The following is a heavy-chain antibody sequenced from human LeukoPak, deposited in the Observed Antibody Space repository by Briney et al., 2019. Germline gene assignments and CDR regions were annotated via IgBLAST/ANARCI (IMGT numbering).Heavy chain of an antibody. V-gene: IGHV1-69*01. CDR1: GGTFSSYA. CDR2: IIPIFGTA. J-gene: IGHJ4*02. Sequence: GTSVKVSCKASGGTFSSYAISWVRQAPGQGLEWMGGIIPIFGTANYAQKFQGRVTITADESTSTAYMELSSLRSEDTAVYYCARGPIRRFGFDYWGQGTLVTVSS. CDR3: ARGPIRRFGFDY. D-gene: IGHD3-10*01.